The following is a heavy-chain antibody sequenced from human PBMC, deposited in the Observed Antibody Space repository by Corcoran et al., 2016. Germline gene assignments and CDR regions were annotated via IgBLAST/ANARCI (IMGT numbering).Heavy chain of an antibody. CDR3: ARAVNYGSGPDPRPPFDY. D-gene: IGHD3-10*01. J-gene: IGHJ4*02. CDR2: IYYSGST. CDR1: GGSVSSGSYY. V-gene: IGHV4-61*01. Sequence: QVQLQESGPGLVKPSETLSLTCTVSGGSVSSGSYYWSWIRQPPGKGLEWIGYIYYSGSTNYNPSLKSRVTISVDTSKNQFSLKLSSVTAADTAVYYCARAVNYGSGPDPRPPFDYWGQGTLVTVSS.